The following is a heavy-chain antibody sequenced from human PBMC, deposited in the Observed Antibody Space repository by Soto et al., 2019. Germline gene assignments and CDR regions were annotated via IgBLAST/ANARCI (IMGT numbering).Heavy chain of an antibody. D-gene: IGHD1-26*01. CDR1: GYSFTSYW. CDR3: AGFRGSYSRHDAFDI. V-gene: IGHV5-51*01. CDR2: IYPGDSDT. J-gene: IGHJ3*02. Sequence: GAEVKKPGESLKISCKGSGYSFTSYWIGWVRQMPGKGLEWMGIIYPGDSDTRYSPSFQGQVTISAEKSISTAYLQWGGLKASDTAMYYCAGFRGSYSRHDAFDIWGQGTMVTVSS.